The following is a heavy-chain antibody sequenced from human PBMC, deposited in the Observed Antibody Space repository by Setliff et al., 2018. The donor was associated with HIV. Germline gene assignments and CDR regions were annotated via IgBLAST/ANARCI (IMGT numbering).Heavy chain of an antibody. CDR1: GCTFTGYY. J-gene: IGHJ5*02. CDR2: ISPNSGGT. CDR3: ARDGDYGEYGA. V-gene: IGHV1-2*02. D-gene: IGHD4-17*01. Sequence: ASVKVSCKASGCTFTGYYMHWVRQAPGQGLEWMGWISPNSGGTDYAQKFQGRVTMTRDTSISTAYMELSRLRSDDTAVYYCARDGDYGEYGAWGQGTLVTVSS.